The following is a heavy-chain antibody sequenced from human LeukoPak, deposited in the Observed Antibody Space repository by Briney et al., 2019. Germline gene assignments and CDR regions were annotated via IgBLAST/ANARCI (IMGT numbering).Heavy chain of an antibody. CDR3: ARVSGTSSDY. V-gene: IGHV4-59*01. CDR1: GDSISNYD. CDR2: ISYNGRT. J-gene: IGHJ4*02. D-gene: IGHD6-6*01. Sequence: PSETLSLTCTVSGDSISNYDWTWIRQPPGKGLEWIGYISYNGRTNYNPSLKSRVTISVDTYKNQFSLKLSSVTAADTAVYYCARVSGTSSDYWGQGTLVTVSS.